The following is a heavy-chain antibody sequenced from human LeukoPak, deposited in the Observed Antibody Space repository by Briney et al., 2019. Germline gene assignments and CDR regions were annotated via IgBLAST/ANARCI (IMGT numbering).Heavy chain of an antibody. CDR2: INPNSGGT. CDR1: GYTFTGYY. Sequence: ASVKVSCKASGYTFTGYYMHWVRQAPGQGLEWMGWINPNSGGTNYAQKFQGRVTMTRGTSISTAYMELSRLRSDDTAVYYCARGYSSGPTSKYYYYYYGMDVWGQGTTVTVSS. CDR3: ARGYSSGPTSKYYYYYYGMDV. V-gene: IGHV1-2*02. D-gene: IGHD6-19*01. J-gene: IGHJ6*02.